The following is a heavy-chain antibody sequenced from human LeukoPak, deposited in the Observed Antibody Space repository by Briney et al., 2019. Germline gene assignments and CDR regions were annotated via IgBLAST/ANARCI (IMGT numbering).Heavy chain of an antibody. CDR3: AKDPDIVLVYPLGTTFDY. J-gene: IGHJ4*02. CDR2: ISYDGSNK. V-gene: IGHV3-30-3*01. CDR1: GFTFSSYA. D-gene: IGHD2-8*01. Sequence: GGSLRLSCAASGFTFSSYAMHWVRQAPGKGLEWVAVISYDGSNKYYADSVKGRFTISRDNSKNTLYLQMNSLRAEDTAVYYCAKDPDIVLVYPLGTTFDYWGQGTLVTVSS.